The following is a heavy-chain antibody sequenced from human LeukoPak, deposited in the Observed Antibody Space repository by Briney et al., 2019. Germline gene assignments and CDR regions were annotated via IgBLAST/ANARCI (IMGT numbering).Heavy chain of an antibody. CDR3: ARVRGSYSWYFDL. J-gene: IGHJ2*01. CDR1: GGPFRGYH. Sequence: KPSETLSLTCSVYGGPFRGYHWSWIRQPPGKGLEWIGQINHSGSTNYNPSLKSRVAMSVDTSKNQLSLKLSSVTAADTAVYYCARVRGSYSWYFDLWGRGTLVTVSS. CDR2: INHSGST. V-gene: IGHV4-34*01. D-gene: IGHD1-26*01.